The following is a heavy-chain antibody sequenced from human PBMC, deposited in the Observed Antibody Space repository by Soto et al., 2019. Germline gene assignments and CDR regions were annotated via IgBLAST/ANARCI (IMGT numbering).Heavy chain of an antibody. CDR3: ARESYGDYVY. CDR1: GGSVTSGNYY. D-gene: IGHD4-17*01. J-gene: IGHJ4*02. CDR2: IYYGGST. Sequence: QVHLQESGPGLVKPSETLSLTCIVSGGSVTSGNYYWSWIRQSLGKGLEWMGYIYYGGSTDYNPSLKSRVTISVDTSKTQFFLTLKSVTAADTAVYYCARESYGDYVYWGQGILVSVSS. V-gene: IGHV4-61*01.